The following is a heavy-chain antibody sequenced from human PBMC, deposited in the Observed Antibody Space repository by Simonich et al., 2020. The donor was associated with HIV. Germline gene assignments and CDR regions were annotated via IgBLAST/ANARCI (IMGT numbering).Heavy chain of an antibody. Sequence: EVQLVESGGGLVKPGGSLRLSCAASGFTFSSYSMNWVRQAPGKGLEWGSSISSSSSYIYYADSVKGRFTIYRENAKNSLYLQMNSLRAEDTAVYYCARDGRKGSSTSCSDYWGQGTLVTVSS. J-gene: IGHJ4*02. CDR3: ARDGRKGSSTSCSDY. D-gene: IGHD2-2*01. V-gene: IGHV3-21*01. CDR2: ISSSSSYI. CDR1: GFTFSSYS.